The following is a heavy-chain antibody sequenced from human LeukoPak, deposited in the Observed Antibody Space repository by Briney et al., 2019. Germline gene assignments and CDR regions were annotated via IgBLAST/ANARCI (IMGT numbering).Heavy chain of an antibody. CDR2: IKQDGSEK. V-gene: IGHV3-7*01. CDR3: ARPRAYGSGSRGSFDY. D-gene: IGHD3-10*01. J-gene: IGHJ4*02. Sequence: GGSLRLSCAASGFTFSSYWMSWVRQAPGKGLEWVANIKQDGSEKYYVDSVKGRFTISRDNAKNSLYLQMNSLRAEDTAVYHCARPRAYGSGSRGSFDYWGQGTLVTVSS. CDR1: GFTFSSYW.